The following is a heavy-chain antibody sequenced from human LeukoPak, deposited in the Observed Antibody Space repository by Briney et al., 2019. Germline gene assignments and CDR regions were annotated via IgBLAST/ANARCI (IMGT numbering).Heavy chain of an antibody. J-gene: IGHJ6*03. V-gene: IGHV4-61*02. Sequence: SETLSLTCTVSGGSMISGPYYGSWIRRPAGRGLEWIGRIFTSGSTNYHPSLKSRVTMSLDMSKNQFSLSLSSVTAADPAVYYCARGRLYYYYMDVWGKGTTVTVSS. CDR3: ARGRLYYYYMDV. D-gene: IGHD6-25*01. CDR1: GGSMISGPYY. CDR2: IFTSGST.